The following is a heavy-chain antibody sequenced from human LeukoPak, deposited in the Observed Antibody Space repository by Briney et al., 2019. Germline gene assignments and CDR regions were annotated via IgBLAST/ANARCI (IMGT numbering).Heavy chain of an antibody. CDR2: ISSSRSTI. D-gene: IGHD3-22*01. CDR1: GFNFSSYS. Sequence: PGGSLRLSWAASGFNFSSYSMNWVRQAPGKGLEWVSYISSSRSTIYYADSVKGRFTISRDKAKNSLYLQMNSLRAEDTAVYYCARDYYNSSGYYGGVYWGQGTLVTVSS. J-gene: IGHJ4*02. CDR3: ARDYYNSSGYYGGVY. V-gene: IGHV3-48*01.